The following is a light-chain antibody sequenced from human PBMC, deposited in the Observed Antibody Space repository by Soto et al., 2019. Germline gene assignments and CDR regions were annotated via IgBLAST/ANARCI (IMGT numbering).Light chain of an antibody. CDR3: CSYEHSRTFL. CDR1: SSNIGSNT. J-gene: IGLJ2*01. Sequence: QSVLTQPPSASGTPGQRVTMSCSGSSSNIGSNTVNWYQQLPGTAPKLLISGNNERPSGVPDRFSGSKSGTSASLAISGLQSEDEADYYCCSYEHSRTFLFGRGTKLTVL. V-gene: IGLV1-44*01. CDR2: GNN.